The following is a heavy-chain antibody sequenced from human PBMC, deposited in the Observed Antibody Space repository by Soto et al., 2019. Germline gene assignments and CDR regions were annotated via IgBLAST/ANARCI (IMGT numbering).Heavy chain of an antibody. CDR1: GGSISSYY. D-gene: IGHD3-10*01. CDR2: IYYSGST. J-gene: IGHJ6*02. CDR3: ARVESILWFGELLSPMDV. V-gene: IGHV4-59*01. Sequence: KPSETLSLTCTVSGGSISSYYWSWIRQPPGKGLEWIGYIYYSGSTNYNPSLKSRVTISVDTSKNQFSLKLSSVTAADTAVYYCARVESILWFGELLSPMDVWGQGTTVTVSS.